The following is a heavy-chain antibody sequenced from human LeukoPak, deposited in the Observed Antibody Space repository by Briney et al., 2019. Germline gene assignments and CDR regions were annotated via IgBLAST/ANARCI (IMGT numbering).Heavy chain of an antibody. CDR1: GGSISSYY. CDR2: IYYSGST. CDR3: ARVPVVAYFDY. J-gene: IGHJ4*02. Sequence: SGTLSLTCTVSGGSISSYYWSWIRQPPGKGLEWIGYIYYSGSTNYNPSLKSRVTISVDTSKNQFSLKLSSVTAADTAVYYCARVPVVAYFDYWGQGTLVTVSS. V-gene: IGHV4-59*01. D-gene: IGHD5-12*01.